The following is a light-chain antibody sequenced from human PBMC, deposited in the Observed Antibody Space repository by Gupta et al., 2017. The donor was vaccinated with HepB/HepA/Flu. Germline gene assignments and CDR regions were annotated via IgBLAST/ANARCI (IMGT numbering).Light chain of an antibody. CDR2: AAS. CDR3: QQSHSSTVT. J-gene: IGKJ4*01. V-gene: IGKV1-39*01. Sequence: DIQMTQSPSSLSASVGDRVTITCRASQSISSYLNWYQQKPGKAPKLLIYAASSLQSGVPSRISGSASATDFTLTISMLQPEDFATYNIQQSHSSTVTFGGRSKVDIK. CDR1: QSISSY.